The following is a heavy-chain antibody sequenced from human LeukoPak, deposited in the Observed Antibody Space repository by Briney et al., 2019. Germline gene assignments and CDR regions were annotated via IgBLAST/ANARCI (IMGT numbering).Heavy chain of an antibody. Sequence: GGSLRLSCAASGFTFSSYGMRWVRQAPGKGLEWVAVISYDGSNKYYADSVKGRFTISRDNSKNTLYLQMNSLRSEDTAVYYCAREFPYCGGDCYSPYLDYWGQGTLVTVSS. J-gene: IGHJ4*02. CDR1: GFTFSSYG. CDR2: ISYDGSNK. CDR3: AREFPYCGGDCYSPYLDY. D-gene: IGHD2-21*02. V-gene: IGHV3-30*03.